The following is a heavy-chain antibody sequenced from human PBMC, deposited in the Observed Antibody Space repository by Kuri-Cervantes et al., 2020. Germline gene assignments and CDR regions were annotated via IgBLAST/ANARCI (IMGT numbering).Heavy chain of an antibody. Sequence: SETLSLTCAVYGGSFSGYYWSWIRQPPGKGLEWIGEINHSGSTNYNPSLKSRVTISVDTSKNQFSLKLSSMTAADTAVYYCARDGSLGMDVWGQGTTVTVSS. J-gene: IGHJ6*02. CDR3: ARDGSLGMDV. CDR2: INHSGST. CDR1: GGSFSGYY. D-gene: IGHD1-26*01. V-gene: IGHV4-34*01.